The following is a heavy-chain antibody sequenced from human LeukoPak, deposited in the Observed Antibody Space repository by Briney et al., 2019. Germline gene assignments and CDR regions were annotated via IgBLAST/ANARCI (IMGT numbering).Heavy chain of an antibody. CDR3: AKGRITMVRGVITTTFDY. V-gene: IGHV3-23*01. CDR2: ISGSGGST. Sequence: GGSLRPSCAASGFTVSSNYMSWVRQAPGKGLEWVSAISGSGGSTYYADSVKGRFTISRDNSKNTLYLQMNSLRAEDTAVYYCAKGRITMVRGVITTTFDYWGQGTLVTVSS. D-gene: IGHD3-10*01. J-gene: IGHJ4*02. CDR1: GFTVSSNY.